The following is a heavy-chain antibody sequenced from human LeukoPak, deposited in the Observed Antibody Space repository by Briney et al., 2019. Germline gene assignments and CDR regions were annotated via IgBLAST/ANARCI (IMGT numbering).Heavy chain of an antibody. CDR2: IKPDGSDQ. J-gene: IGHJ4*02. Sequence: PGGSLRLSCAASGFTFSSYWMNWVRQAPGKGLEWVANIKPDGSDQYYVDFVKGRFTISRDNAKNSLYLQMNSLRAEDTAVYYCARENFQYWAQGTLVTVSS. CDR3: ARENFQY. V-gene: IGHV3-7*04. CDR1: GFTFSSYW.